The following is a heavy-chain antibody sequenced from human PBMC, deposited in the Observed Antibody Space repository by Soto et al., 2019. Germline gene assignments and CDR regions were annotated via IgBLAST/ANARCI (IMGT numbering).Heavy chain of an antibody. V-gene: IGHV1-8*01. Sequence: QVQLVQSGAEVKKPGASVKVSCKASGYTFTSYDINWVRQATGQGLEWMGWMNPNSGNTCYAQKFQGRGTMTRNTSISTAYIEPSSLRAEDTAVYDCERGERGLAYWGKGTRVTVSA. J-gene: IGHJ4*02. CDR2: MNPNSGNT. CDR3: ERGERGLAY. CDR1: GYTFTSYD. D-gene: IGHD1-26*01.